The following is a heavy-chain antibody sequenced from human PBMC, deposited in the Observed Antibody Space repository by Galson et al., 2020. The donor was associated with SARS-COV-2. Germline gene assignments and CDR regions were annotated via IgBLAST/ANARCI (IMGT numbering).Heavy chain of an antibody. CDR2: IYYSGSP. J-gene: IGHJ3*02. CDR3: ARAYWPPGAFDI. CDR1: GGSISSGDYY. V-gene: IGHV4-30-4*01. Sequence: ETSETLSLTCTVSGGSISSGDYYWSWIRQPPGKGLEWIGYIYYSGSPYYNPSLKSRVTISVDTSKNQFSLKLSSVTAADSAVYYCARAYWPPGAFDIWGQGTMVTVSS. D-gene: IGHD2-8*02.